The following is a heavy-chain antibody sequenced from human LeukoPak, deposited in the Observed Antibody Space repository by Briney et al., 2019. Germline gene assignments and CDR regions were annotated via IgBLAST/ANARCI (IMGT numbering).Heavy chain of an antibody. CDR2: FIPIFGIA. D-gene: IGHD5-18*01. Sequence: SVKLSFTASGGTFSSYAISWVRQAPGQGLEWMGRFIPIFGIANYAQKFQGRVTITADKSTSTAYMELSSLRSEDTAVYYCAVPTAMVTTLDYYYYGMDVWGQGAKVTDCS. CDR1: GGTFSSYA. V-gene: IGHV1-69*04. CDR3: AVPTAMVTTLDYYYYGMDV. J-gene: IGHJ6*02.